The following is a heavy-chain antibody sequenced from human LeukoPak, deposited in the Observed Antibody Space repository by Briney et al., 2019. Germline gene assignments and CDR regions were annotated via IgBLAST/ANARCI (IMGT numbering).Heavy chain of an antibody. V-gene: IGHV1-2*02. Sequence: ASVKVSCTASGYTFTSYDINWVRQATGQGLEWMGWMNPNSGGTNYAQKFQGRVTMTRDTSISTAYMELSRLRSDDTAVYCCATPTWHYGSGSYLGYFDYWGQGTLVTVSS. CDR2: MNPNSGGT. J-gene: IGHJ4*02. D-gene: IGHD3-10*01. CDR1: GYTFTSYD. CDR3: ATPTWHYGSGSYLGYFDY.